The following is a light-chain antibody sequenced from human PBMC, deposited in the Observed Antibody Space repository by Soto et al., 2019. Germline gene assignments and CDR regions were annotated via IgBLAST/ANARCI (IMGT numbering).Light chain of an antibody. J-gene: IGLJ2*01. V-gene: IGLV8-61*01. Sequence: QTVVTQEPSFSVSPGGTVTLTCGLSYGSVSTSYYPSWYQQTPGQAPRTLIYSTNTRSSGVPDRFSGSILGNKAALTITGAQADDESDYYCVLYMGSGISVFCGGTQLTVL. CDR3: VLYMGSGISV. CDR1: YGSVSTSYY. CDR2: STN.